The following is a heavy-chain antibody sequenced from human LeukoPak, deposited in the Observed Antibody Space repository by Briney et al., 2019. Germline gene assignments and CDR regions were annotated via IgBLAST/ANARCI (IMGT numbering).Heavy chain of an antibody. CDR1: GGSISSGDYY. CDR2: IYYSGST. CDR3: ARVGIVVVPAASY. D-gene: IGHD2-2*01. V-gene: IGHV4-30-4*08. J-gene: IGHJ4*02. Sequence: ASQTLSLTCTVSGGSISSGDYYWSWIRQPPGKGLEWIGYIYYSGSTYYNPSLKSRVTISVDTSKNQFSLKLSSVTAADTAVYYCARVGIVVVPAASYWGQGTLVTFSS.